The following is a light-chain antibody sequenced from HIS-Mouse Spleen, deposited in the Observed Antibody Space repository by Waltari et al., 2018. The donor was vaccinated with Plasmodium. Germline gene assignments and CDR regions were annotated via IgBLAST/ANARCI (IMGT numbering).Light chain of an antibody. CDR3: QQYNSYSWT. J-gene: IGKJ1*01. Sequence: DIQLPQSRSTLPAAVGDRVTITCRASQSISSRLAWYQQKPGKAPKLLIYKASSLESGVPSRFSGSGSGTEFTLTISSLQPDDFATYYCQQYNSYSWTFGQGTKVEIK. CDR2: KAS. CDR1: QSISSR. V-gene: IGKV1-5*03.